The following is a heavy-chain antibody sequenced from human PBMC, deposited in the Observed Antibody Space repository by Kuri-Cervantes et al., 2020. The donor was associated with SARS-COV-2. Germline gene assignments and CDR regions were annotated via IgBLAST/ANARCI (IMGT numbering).Heavy chain of an antibody. CDR3: AKEGASSGSYFDY. CDR2: ISSSSSYI. D-gene: IGHD1-26*01. CDR1: GFTFSSYS. J-gene: IGHJ4*02. V-gene: IGHV3-21*01. Sequence: GESLKISCAASGFTFSSYSMNWVRQAPGKGLEWVSSISSSSSYIYYADSVKGQFTISRDNAKNSLYLQMNSLRAEDTAVYYCAKEGASSGSYFDYWGQGTLVTVSS.